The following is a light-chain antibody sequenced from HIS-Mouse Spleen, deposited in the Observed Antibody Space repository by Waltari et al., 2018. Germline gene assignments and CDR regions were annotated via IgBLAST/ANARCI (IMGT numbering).Light chain of an antibody. J-gene: IGLJ2*01. CDR2: EDS. Sequence: VSPGQTARITCSGDALPKKYAYRYQQKSGQAPVLVIYEDSKRPSGIPERFSGSSSGTMATLTISGAQVEDEAHYYCYSTDSSGNHRVFGGGTKLTVL. CDR1: ALPKKY. V-gene: IGLV3-10*01. CDR3: YSTDSSGNHRV.